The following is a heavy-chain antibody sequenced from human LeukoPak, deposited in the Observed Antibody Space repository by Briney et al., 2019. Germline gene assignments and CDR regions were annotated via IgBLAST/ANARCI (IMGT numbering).Heavy chain of an antibody. V-gene: IGHV2-5*01. CDR1: GFSLRTSGVG. J-gene: IGHJ4*02. D-gene: IGHD2-21*01. CDR3: ACSLKPIYCGGDCYNTHYFDY. Sequence: SGPTLVNPTQTLTLTCTFSGFSLRTSGVGVGWIRQPPGKALEWLALIYWNNDKRYSPSLKSRLTITKDTSKKPVVLTMTNMDPVDTAPYYLACSLKPIYCGGDCYNTHYFDYWRQGTMVTVSS. CDR2: IYWNNDK.